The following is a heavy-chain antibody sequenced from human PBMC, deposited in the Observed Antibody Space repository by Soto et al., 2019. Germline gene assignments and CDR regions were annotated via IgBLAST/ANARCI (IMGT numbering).Heavy chain of an antibody. J-gene: IGHJ6*02. Sequence: EVQLVESGGGLVQPGGSLRLSCAASGFTFSSYWMSWVRQAPGKGLEWVVNIKQDGSEKYYADSVKGRFTISRDNAKNSLYLQMNSLRAEDTAVYYCARDIGQLWFIGCMDVWGQGTTVTVSS. CDR3: ARDIGQLWFIGCMDV. CDR1: GFTFSSYW. CDR2: IKQDGSEK. V-gene: IGHV3-7*03. D-gene: IGHD5-18*01.